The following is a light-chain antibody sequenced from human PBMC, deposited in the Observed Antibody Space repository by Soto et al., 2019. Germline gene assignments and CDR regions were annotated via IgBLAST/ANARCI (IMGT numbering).Light chain of an antibody. V-gene: IGKV3-11*01. Sequence: PEHGCPHSCEAAKHVTTNYAWYQVKRGQPPPLLMHDISTRSTGVPARCSGSGAGTDFTLTIISLVHEDFAVSYCQQRQYWTPPTFGQGTRLEIK. CDR2: DIS. J-gene: IGKJ5*01. CDR3: QQRQYWTPPT. CDR1: KHVTTN.